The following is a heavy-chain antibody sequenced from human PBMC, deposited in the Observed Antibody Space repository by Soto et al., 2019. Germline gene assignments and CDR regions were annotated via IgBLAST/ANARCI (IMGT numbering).Heavy chain of an antibody. Sequence: SETLSLTCTVSGGSISSYYWSWIRQPPGKGLEWIGYIYYSGSTNYNPSLKSRVTISVDTSKNQFSLKLSSVTAADTAVYYCARHDIVATEGQFVYWGQGTLVTVSS. CDR1: GGSISSYY. V-gene: IGHV4-59*08. J-gene: IGHJ4*02. D-gene: IGHD5-12*01. CDR3: ARHDIVATEGQFVY. CDR2: IYYSGST.